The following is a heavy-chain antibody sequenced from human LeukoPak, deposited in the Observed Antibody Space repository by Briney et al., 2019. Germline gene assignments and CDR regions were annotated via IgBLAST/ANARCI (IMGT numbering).Heavy chain of an antibody. CDR3: TRDPSVDYDLLSHWFDP. CDR2: IISFFGAA. V-gene: IGHV1-69*13. CDR1: GGTFNSSG. D-gene: IGHD3-9*01. Sequence: SVKVSCKASGGTFNSSGISWVRQAPGQGLEWMGGIISFFGAAHYLQKFQGRLTITADESTSTAYMELSSLTFEDTAVYYCTRDPSVDYDLLSHWFDPWGQGTLVTVSS. J-gene: IGHJ5*02.